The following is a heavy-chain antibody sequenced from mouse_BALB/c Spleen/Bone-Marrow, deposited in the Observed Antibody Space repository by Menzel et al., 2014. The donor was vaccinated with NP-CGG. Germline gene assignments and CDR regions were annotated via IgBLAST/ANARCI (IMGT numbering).Heavy chain of an antibody. J-gene: IGHJ1*01. CDR3: ARDGNYPSYFDV. CDR1: GYSITSDYA. CDR2: ISYSGNT. V-gene: IGHV3-2*02. D-gene: IGHD2-1*01. Sequence: EVQGVESGPGLVKPSQSLYLTCTVTGYSITSDYAWHWIRQFPGNRLEWMGYISYSGNTNYNPSLKSPISITRDTSTSQFFLQLNSVTTEDTATYYCARDGNYPSYFDVWGAGTTVTVSS.